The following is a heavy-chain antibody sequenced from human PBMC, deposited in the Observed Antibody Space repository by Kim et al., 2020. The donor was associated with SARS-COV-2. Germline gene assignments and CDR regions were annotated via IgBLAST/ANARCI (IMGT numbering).Heavy chain of an antibody. D-gene: IGHD2-2*01. CDR2: IDNDGRTT. Sequence: GGSLRLSCAASGFTFSSFWIHWVRQAPGKGLVWVSNIDNDGRTTTYADSVKGRFTITRDNAKNTVYLQLNSLRVDDTAVYYCVRGMPSYWGQGALVTGSS. CDR1: GFTFSSFW. V-gene: IGHV3-74*01. CDR3: VRGMPSY. J-gene: IGHJ4*02.